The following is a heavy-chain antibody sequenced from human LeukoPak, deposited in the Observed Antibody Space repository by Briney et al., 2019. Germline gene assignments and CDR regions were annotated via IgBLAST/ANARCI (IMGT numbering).Heavy chain of an antibody. Sequence: SETLSPTCAVYGGSFSGCYWSWIRQPPGKGLEWIGEINHSGSTNYNPSLKSRVILSVDTSKNQFSLKVTSVTAADTAVYFCARGWIVGTTSFDYWGQGTLVAVSS. CDR1: GGSFSGCY. D-gene: IGHD1-26*01. V-gene: IGHV4-34*01. CDR3: ARGWIVGTTSFDY. J-gene: IGHJ4*02. CDR2: INHSGST.